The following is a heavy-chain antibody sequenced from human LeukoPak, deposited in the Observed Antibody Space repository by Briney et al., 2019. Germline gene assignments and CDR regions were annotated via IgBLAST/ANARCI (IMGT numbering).Heavy chain of an antibody. CDR2: IYSGGST. CDR3: ARERDDIVVVPAAIREYYYYYYMDV. CDR1: GFTVNSNY. D-gene: IGHD2-2*02. V-gene: IGHV3-53*01. Sequence: PGGSLRLSCAASGFTVNSNYMSWVRQPPGKGLEWVSVIYSGGSTYYADSVKGRFTISRDNSKNTLYLQMNSLRADDTAVYYCARERDDIVVVPAAIREYYYYYYMDVWGKGTTVTVSS. J-gene: IGHJ6*03.